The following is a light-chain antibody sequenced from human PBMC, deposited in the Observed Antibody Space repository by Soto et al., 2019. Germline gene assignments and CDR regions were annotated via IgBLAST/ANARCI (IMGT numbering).Light chain of an antibody. V-gene: IGLV2-23*02. CDR3: CSYASSSTYV. Sequence: QSALTQPASVSGSPGQSITISCTGTSGDIGSYNRVSWYQQHPGKAPKLILYEVSQRPSGVSDRFSGSKSGNTASLTISGLQAEDEADYHCCSYASSSTYVFGTGTKLTVL. CDR1: SGDIGSYNR. J-gene: IGLJ1*01. CDR2: EVS.